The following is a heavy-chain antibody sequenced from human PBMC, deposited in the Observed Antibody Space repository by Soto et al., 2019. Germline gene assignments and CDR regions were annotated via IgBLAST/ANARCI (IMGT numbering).Heavy chain of an antibody. CDR2: VTGSGGKI. V-gene: IGHV3-23*01. CDR1: GFTISTYA. Sequence: LRLSCAASGFTISTYAMKWVRQAPGKGLECVSGVTGSGGKISYADYVKGRFTIYKDISQHTLYLKMSSLRDEDTALYYCAKDAVYSDGFCLMDSWGRVTLGTVSS. J-gene: IGHJ5*02. CDR3: AKDAVYSDGFCLMDS. D-gene: IGHD2-21*02.